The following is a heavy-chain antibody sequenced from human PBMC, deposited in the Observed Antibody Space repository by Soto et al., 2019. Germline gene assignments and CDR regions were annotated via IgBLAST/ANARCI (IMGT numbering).Heavy chain of an antibody. V-gene: IGHV1-2*02. D-gene: IGHD6-25*01. Sequence: PSLKVSCNASGYICTGNSMHWVLQAPGQGLEWMGWINPNNGGINYAQKFQGRVTMTRDTSISTAYMDLSRLRSDDTAVYYCVKQRGGVVYWGQGTLFTVSS. J-gene: IGHJ4*02. CDR1: GYICTGNS. CDR2: INPNNGGI. CDR3: VKQRGGVVY.